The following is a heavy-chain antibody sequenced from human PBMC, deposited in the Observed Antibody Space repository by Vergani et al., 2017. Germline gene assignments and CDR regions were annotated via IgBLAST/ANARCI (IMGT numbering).Heavy chain of an antibody. Sequence: QVQLQQWGARLLKPSETLSLTCAVYGGSFSGYYWSWIRQPPGKGLEWIGEINHSGSTNYNPSLKSRVTISVDTSKNQFSLKLSSVTAADTAVYYCARGWCSGGSCYSSYYYGMDVWGQGTTVTVSS. J-gene: IGHJ6*02. CDR2: INHSGST. CDR3: ARGWCSGGSCYSSYYYGMDV. V-gene: IGHV4-34*01. D-gene: IGHD2-15*01. CDR1: GGSFSGYY.